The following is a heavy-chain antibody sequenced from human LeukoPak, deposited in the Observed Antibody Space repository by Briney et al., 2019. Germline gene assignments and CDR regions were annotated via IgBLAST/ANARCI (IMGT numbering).Heavy chain of an antibody. Sequence: PSETLSLTCSVSGASISSRNYYWGWIRQPPGKGLEWIGSIFYSGSSYYNPSLKSHVTISLDTSKNQFSLKLSSVTAADTAVYYCATTGYSSGWYEDYYYYYYMDVWGKGTTVTVSS. CDR1: GASISSRNYY. D-gene: IGHD6-19*01. J-gene: IGHJ6*03. CDR2: IFYSGSS. V-gene: IGHV4-39*07. CDR3: ATTGYSSGWYEDYYYYYYMDV.